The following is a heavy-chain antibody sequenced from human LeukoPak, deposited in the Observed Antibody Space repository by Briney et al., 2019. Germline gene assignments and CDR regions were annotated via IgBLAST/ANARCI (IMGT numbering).Heavy chain of an antibody. V-gene: IGHV3-64*01. CDR1: GFTFSNYA. J-gene: IGHJ4*02. CDR3: ARGFRGASFDY. Sequence: GGSLRLSCAASGFTFSNYAMHWVRQVPGKGLEYVSGISGNGGSTYYANSVKGRFTISRDNSKNTLYLQMGSLRAEDMAVYYCARGFRGASFDYWGQGTLVTVSS. D-gene: IGHD1-26*01. CDR2: ISGNGGST.